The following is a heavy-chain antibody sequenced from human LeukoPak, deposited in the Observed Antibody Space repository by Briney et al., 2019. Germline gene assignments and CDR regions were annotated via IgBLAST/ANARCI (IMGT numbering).Heavy chain of an antibody. Sequence: GRSLRLSCAASGFTFDDYATHWVRQAPGKGLEWVSGISWNSGSIGYADSVKGRFTISRDNAKNSLYLQMNSLRSEDTAVYYCAGWSPGRRNYYFDYWGQGTLVTVSS. V-gene: IGHV3-9*01. CDR3: AGWSPGRRNYYFDY. CDR1: GFTFDDYA. CDR2: ISWNSGSI. J-gene: IGHJ4*02. D-gene: IGHD2-15*01.